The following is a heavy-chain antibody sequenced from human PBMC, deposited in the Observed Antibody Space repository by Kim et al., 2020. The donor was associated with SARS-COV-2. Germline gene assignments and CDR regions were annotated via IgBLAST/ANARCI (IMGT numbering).Heavy chain of an antibody. CDR2: IIPICGKA. CDR3: ARAMVQGNNWFDP. Sequence: SVKVSCKASGGTFSSYAINWVRQAAGQGLEWMGGIIPICGKANYAQKFQGRVTITADESTSTAYMELSSLRSEDTAVYYCARAMVQGNNWFDPWGQGTLVTVSS. D-gene: IGHD3-10*01. CDR1: GGTFSSYA. J-gene: IGHJ5*02. V-gene: IGHV1-69*13.